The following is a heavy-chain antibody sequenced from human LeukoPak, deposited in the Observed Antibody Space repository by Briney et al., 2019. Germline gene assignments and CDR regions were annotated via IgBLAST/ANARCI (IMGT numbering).Heavy chain of an antibody. J-gene: IGHJ4*02. CDR3: ARTWELLGGPFDY. Sequence: GGSLRLSCAASGFTFSSYSMNWVRQAPGKGLEWVSSISSSSYIYYADSVKGRFTISRDNAKNSLYLQMNSLRAEDTALYYCARTWELLGGPFDYWGQGTLVTVSS. V-gene: IGHV3-21*04. D-gene: IGHD1-26*01. CDR2: ISSSSYI. CDR1: GFTFSSYS.